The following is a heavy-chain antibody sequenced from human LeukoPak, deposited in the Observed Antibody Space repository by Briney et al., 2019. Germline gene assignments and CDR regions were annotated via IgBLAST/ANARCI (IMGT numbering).Heavy chain of an antibody. CDR1: GATFISYA. CDR3: ARAAPGTYSGYDYGLTHPYNWFDP. J-gene: IGHJ5*02. D-gene: IGHD5-12*01. CDR2: IIPIFGTA. V-gene: IGHV1-69*06. Sequence: SVKVSCKASGATFISYAMSWVRQAPGQGLEWMGGIIPIFGTANYAQKFQGRVTITADKSTSTAYMEVSSLRSDDTAVYYCARAAPGTYSGYDYGLTHPYNWFDPWGQGTLVTVSS.